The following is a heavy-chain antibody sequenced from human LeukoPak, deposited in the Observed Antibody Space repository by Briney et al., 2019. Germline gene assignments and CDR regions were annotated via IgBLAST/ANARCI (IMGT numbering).Heavy chain of an antibody. CDR3: ARGRSQWLRNFDY. CDR1: GYSTSSGYY. V-gene: IGHV4-38-2*01. J-gene: IGHJ4*02. Sequence: KPSETLSLTCAVSGYSTSSGYYWGWIRQPPGKGLEWIGSIYHSGSTYYNPSLKSRVTISVDTSKNQFSLKLSSVTAADTAVYYCARGRSQWLRNFDYWGQGTLVTVSS. D-gene: IGHD5-12*01. CDR2: IYHSGST.